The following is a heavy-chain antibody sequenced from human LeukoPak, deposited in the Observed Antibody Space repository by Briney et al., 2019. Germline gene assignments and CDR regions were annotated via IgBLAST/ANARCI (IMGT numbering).Heavy chain of an antibody. Sequence: GASVKVSCKASGGTFSSYAISWVRQAPGQGLEWMGRIVPIFGTANYAQKFQGRVTITTDESTSTAYMELSSLRSEDTAVYYCARANGVYNYGFDYWGQGTLVTVSS. CDR1: GGTFSSYA. V-gene: IGHV1-69*05. J-gene: IGHJ4*02. CDR3: ARANGVYNYGFDY. D-gene: IGHD5-18*01. CDR2: IVPIFGTA.